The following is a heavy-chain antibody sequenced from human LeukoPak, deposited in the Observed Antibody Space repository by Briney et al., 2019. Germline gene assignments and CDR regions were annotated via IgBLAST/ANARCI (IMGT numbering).Heavy chain of an antibody. CDR2: IYISDST. D-gene: IGHD3-16*01. CDR1: GGSITSGSYY. CDR3: ARGRLGDSFDY. J-gene: IGHJ4*02. V-gene: IGHV4-61*02. Sequence: SQTLSLTCIVSGGSITSGSYYWNWIRRPAGKGLEWIGRIYISDSTNYNPSLKSRVTISVATSKNQFSLNLSSVTAADTAVYYCARGRLGDSFDYWGQGILVTVSS.